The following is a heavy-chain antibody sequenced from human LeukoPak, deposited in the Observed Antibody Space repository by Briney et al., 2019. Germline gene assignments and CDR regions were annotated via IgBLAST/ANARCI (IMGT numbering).Heavy chain of an antibody. CDR2: IKSKAAGGST. V-gene: IGHV3-15*01. CDR1: GFTFNTAW. D-gene: IGHD3-3*01. J-gene: IGHJ4*02. CDR3: TAERGYSFYY. Sequence: PGGSPRLSCAASGFTFNTAWMSWGRQAPGKGLEWVVRIKSKAAGGSTDYTAPVRGRFTISRDDSQNTVYLQMNSLKTEDTAVYYCTAERGYSFYYWGQGTLVTVSS.